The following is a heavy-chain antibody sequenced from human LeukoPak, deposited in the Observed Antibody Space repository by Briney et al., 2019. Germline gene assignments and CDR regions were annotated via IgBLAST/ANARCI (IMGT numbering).Heavy chain of an antibody. CDR1: GFTFSTYA. J-gene: IGHJ3*01. V-gene: IGHV3-23*01. D-gene: IGHD3-22*01. Sequence: GGSLRLSCAASGFTFSTYAVSWVRQAPGKGLEWVSCISASYGSTYYADSVKGRFTISRDNSKNTLYLQMNSLRAEDTAVYYCAKDYYYDPVDAFDVWGQGTMVSVSS. CDR3: AKDYYYDPVDAFDV. CDR2: ISASYGST.